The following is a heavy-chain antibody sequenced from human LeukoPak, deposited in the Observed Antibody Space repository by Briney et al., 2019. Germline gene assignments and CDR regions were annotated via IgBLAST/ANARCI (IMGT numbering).Heavy chain of an antibody. CDR3: VRLQGGRLDY. CDR2: IYPGDSDT. CDR1: GYSFTSYW. D-gene: IGHD1-26*01. V-gene: IGHV5-51*04. J-gene: IGHJ4*02. Sequence: GESMKISCTGSGYSFTSYWIGWVRQMSGKGLEWMGIIYPGDSDTRYSTSFQSQVTISPDKPISTAYLRWSSLKPSDTAMYYSVRLQGGRLDYWGQGTLVTVSS.